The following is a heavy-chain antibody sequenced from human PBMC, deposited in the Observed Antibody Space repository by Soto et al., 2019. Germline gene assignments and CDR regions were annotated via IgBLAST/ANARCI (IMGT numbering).Heavy chain of an antibody. CDR2: IIPIFGTA. CDR3: AGDSGPGYCTNGVCRTFDY. CDR1: GGTFSSYA. J-gene: IGHJ4*02. Sequence: GASVKVSCKASGGTFSSYAISWVRQAPGQGLEWMGGIIPIFGTANYAQKFQGRVTITADESTSTAYMELSSLRSEDTAVYYCAGDSGPGYCTNGVCRTFDYWGQGTLVTVSS. D-gene: IGHD2-8*01. V-gene: IGHV1-69*13.